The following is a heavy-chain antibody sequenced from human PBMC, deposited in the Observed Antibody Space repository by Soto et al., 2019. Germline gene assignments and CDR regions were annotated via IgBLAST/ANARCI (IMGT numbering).Heavy chain of an antibody. V-gene: IGHV4-4*02. CDR3: ARESIAAGVVWFDP. CDR2: IYHSGST. CDR1: GGSISSSNW. J-gene: IGHJ5*02. Sequence: SETLSLTCAVSGGSISSSNWWRWVRQPTGKGLEWIGEIYHSGSTNYNPSLKSRVTISVDKSKNQFSLKLSSVTAADTAVYYCARESIAAGVVWFDPWGQGTLVTVSS. D-gene: IGHD6-13*01.